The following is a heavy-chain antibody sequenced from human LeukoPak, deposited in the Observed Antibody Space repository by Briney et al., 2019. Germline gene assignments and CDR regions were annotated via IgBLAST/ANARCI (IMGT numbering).Heavy chain of an antibody. CDR1: GFTFSSYW. J-gene: IGHJ4*02. V-gene: IGHV3-7*01. CDR3: ASDLNSSSWYEGVFDY. CDR2: IKQDGREK. D-gene: IGHD6-13*01. Sequence: GGSLRLSCAASGFTFSSYWMSWVRQAPGKGLEWVANIKQDGREKYYVDSVKGRFTISRVNAKNSLYLQMNSLRAEDTAVYYCASDLNSSSWYEGVFDYWGQGTLVTVSS.